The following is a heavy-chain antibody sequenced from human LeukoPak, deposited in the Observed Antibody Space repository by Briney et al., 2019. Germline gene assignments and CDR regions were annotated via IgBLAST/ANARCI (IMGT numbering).Heavy chain of an antibody. CDR2: INPSGGST. D-gene: IGHD2-2*01. Sequence: GASVKVSCKASGYTFTSYYMHWVRQAPGQGLEWMGIINPSGGSTSYAQKFQGRVTMTRDTSTSTVYMELSSLRSEDTAVYYCAREFTYRSSTSPDAFDIWGQGTMATVSS. V-gene: IGHV1-46*01. CDR1: GYTFTSYY. CDR3: AREFTYRSSTSPDAFDI. J-gene: IGHJ3*02.